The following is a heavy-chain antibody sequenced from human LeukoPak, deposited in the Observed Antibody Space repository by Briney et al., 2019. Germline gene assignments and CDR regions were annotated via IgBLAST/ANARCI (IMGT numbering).Heavy chain of an antibody. J-gene: IGHJ4*02. CDR3: ARKIYGSGLN. CDR2: INHSGST. CDR1: GESFSGYF. V-gene: IGHV4-34*01. D-gene: IGHD3-10*01. Sequence: SETLSLTCAVYGESFSGYFWSWIRQPPGKGLEWIGEINHSGSTSYNPSLKSRVTISIDTSKNQFSLNLSSVSAAHTSVYYCARKIYGSGLNWGEGTLVTVSS.